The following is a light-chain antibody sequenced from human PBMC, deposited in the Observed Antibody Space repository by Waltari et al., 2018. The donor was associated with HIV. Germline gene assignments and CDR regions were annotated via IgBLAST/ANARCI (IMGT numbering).Light chain of an antibody. CDR1: QDISSH. CDR2: SAS. V-gene: IGKV1-9*01. Sequence: DVQLTQSPSFLSASVRDRVPITCRASQDISSHLAWYQQKPGKAPKLLIYSASTLESGVPSRFSGTRFGTEFTLTISSLQPEDFATYYCQQLDPYPITFGQGTRLEIK. J-gene: IGKJ5*01. CDR3: QQLDPYPIT.